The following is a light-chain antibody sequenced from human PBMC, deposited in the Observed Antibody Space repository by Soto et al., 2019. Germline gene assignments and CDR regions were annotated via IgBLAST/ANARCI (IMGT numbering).Light chain of an antibody. CDR3: QQYGDSIP. CDR1: QSVNTN. CDR2: GAS. V-gene: IGKV3D-15*02. Sequence: EIEMMHSPSTLSVTPGERATFSCRASQSVNTNLAWSQLKPGQAPRLLVYGASTRVTGIADRFSGSGSGTDFTLTISRLEAEDFAVYHCQQYGDSIPFGGRSK. J-gene: IGKJ4*01.